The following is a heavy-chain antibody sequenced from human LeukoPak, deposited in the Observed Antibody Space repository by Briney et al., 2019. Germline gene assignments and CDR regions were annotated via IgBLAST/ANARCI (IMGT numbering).Heavy chain of an antibody. V-gene: IGHV3-21*01. CDR2: ISSSRSYK. Sequence: GRSLRLSCAASGFTFSSYSMNWVRQAPGKGLEWVSSISSSRSYKYYADSVKGRFTISRDNAKNSLYLQMNSLRAEDTAVYYCARGLRFLEWLPFDYWGQGTLVTVSS. D-gene: IGHD3-3*01. CDR1: GFTFSSYS. J-gene: IGHJ4*02. CDR3: ARGLRFLEWLPFDY.